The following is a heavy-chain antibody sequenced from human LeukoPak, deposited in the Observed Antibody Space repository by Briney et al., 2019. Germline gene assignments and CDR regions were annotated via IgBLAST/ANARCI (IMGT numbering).Heavy chain of an antibody. Sequence: SVKVSCKASGGTFSSYAISWVRQAPGQGLEWMGGIIPIFGTANYAQKFQGRVTITADKSTSTAYMELSSLRSEDTAVYYCASTYYDFWSGHLRYWGQGTLVTVSS. CDR2: IIPIFGTA. J-gene: IGHJ4*02. V-gene: IGHV1-69*06. CDR1: GGTFSSYA. D-gene: IGHD3-3*01. CDR3: ASTYYDFWSGHLRY.